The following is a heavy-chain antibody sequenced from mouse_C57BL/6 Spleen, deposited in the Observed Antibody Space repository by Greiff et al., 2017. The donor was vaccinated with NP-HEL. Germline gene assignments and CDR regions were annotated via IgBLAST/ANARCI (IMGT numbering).Heavy chain of an antibody. D-gene: IGHD1-1*01. CDR3: ARLTTVVAPDFTYFDY. CDR1: GFTFSSYA. V-gene: IGHV5-6*03. CDR2: ISSGGSYT. Sequence: EVKLVESGGGLVKPGGSLKLSCAASGFTFSSYAMSWVRQTPDKRLEWVATISSGGSYTYYPDSVKGRFTISRDNAKNTLYLQMSSLKSEDTAMYYCARLTTVVAPDFTYFDYWGQGTTLTVSS. J-gene: IGHJ2*01.